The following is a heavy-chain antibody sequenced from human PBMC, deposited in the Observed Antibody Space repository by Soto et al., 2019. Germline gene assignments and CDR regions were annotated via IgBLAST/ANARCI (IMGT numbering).Heavy chain of an antibody. CDR3: ARAWGHAADI. Sequence: QVQLQQWGAGLLKPSETLSLTCAVYGGSFSGYYWSWIRQPPGKGLEWIGEINHSGSTNYNPSLKRRGTISVDTSNNSLSLKLSSVTAANTAVYYCARAWGHAADIWGQGTMVTVTS. CDR1: GGSFSGYY. CDR2: INHSGST. D-gene: IGHD7-27*01. J-gene: IGHJ3*02. V-gene: IGHV4-34*01.